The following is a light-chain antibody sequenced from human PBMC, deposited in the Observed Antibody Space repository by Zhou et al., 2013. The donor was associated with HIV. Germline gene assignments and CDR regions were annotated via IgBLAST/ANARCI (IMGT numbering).Light chain of an antibody. CDR1: QDISKS. J-gene: IGKJ2*01. CDR2: DAS. V-gene: IGKV1-33*01. Sequence: IQMTQSPPSLSASAGDRVTITCRASQDISKSLNWYQQKPGKAPKLLIYDASNLESGVPSRFSGSGSGTHFTLTISSLQPTDIATYFCQQFDSLPPTTFGQGTNLEIK. CDR3: QQFDSLPPTT.